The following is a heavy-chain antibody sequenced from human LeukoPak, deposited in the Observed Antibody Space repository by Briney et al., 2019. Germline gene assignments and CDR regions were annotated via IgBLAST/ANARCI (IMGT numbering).Heavy chain of an antibody. V-gene: IGHV3-53*01. D-gene: IGHD2-2*01. CDR2: IYSGGST. CDR1: GFTVSSNY. CDR3: ARSSTSCCLT. Sequence: GGSLRLSCAASGFTVSSNYMSWVRQAPGKGLGWVSVIYSGGSTYYADSVKGRFTNSRDNAKNTLYLQMNGLRAEDTAVYYWARSSTSCCLTWGQGTLVTVSS. J-gene: IGHJ4*02.